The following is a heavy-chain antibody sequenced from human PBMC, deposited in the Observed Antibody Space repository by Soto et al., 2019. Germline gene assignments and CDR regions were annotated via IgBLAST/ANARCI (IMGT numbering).Heavy chain of an antibody. J-gene: IGHJ6*03. CDR1: GFTFSSYA. CDR3: AKKTSLTTRRYMDV. CDR2: ISGSGGST. D-gene: IGHD3-9*01. Sequence: GGSLRLSCAASGFTFSSYAMSWVRQTPGKGLEWVSAISGSGGSTYYADSVKGRFTISRDNSKNTLYLQMNSLRAEDTAVYYCAKKTSLTTRRYMDVWGKGTTVTVSS. V-gene: IGHV3-23*01.